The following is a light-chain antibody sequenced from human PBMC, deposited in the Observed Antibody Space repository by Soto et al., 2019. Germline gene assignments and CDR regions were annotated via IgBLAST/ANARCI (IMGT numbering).Light chain of an antibody. CDR2: GAS. CDR3: QQRSTWLT. Sequence: EIVLTQSPATLSLSPGERATLSCRASQSVGTSLAWYQQKPGQAPSLLTYGASSRAGGVPARFSGSGSGTDFTLTIISMEAEDVATYHGQQRSTWLTFGGGTKVEIK. V-gene: IGKV3-11*01. J-gene: IGKJ4*01. CDR1: QSVGTS.